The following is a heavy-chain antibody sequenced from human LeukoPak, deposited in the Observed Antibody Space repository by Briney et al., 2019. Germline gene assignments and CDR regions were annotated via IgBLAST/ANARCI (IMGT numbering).Heavy chain of an antibody. CDR3: ASSQNNYQYYDSPIGAFDI. J-gene: IGHJ3*02. D-gene: IGHD3-22*01. Sequence: GGSLRLSCAASGFTFSSYSMNWVRQAPGKGLEWVSYISSSSSTIYYADSVKGRFTISRDNAKNSLYLQMNSLRAEDTAVYYCASSQNNYQYYDSPIGAFDIWGQGTMVTVSS. CDR2: ISSSSSTI. V-gene: IGHV3-48*04. CDR1: GFTFSSYS.